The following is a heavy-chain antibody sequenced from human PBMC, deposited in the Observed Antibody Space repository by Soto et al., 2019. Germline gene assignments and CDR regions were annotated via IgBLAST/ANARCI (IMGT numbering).Heavy chain of an antibody. V-gene: IGHV1-3*01. CDR3: AREGYDFWSGYLHYFDY. CDR1: GYTFTSYA. Sequence: ASVKVSCKASGYTFTSYAMHWVRQAPGQRLEWMGWINAGNGNTKYSQKFQGRVTITRDTSASTAYMELSSLRSEDTAVYYCAREGYDFWSGYLHYFDYWGQGTLVTVSS. D-gene: IGHD3-3*01. CDR2: INAGNGNT. J-gene: IGHJ4*02.